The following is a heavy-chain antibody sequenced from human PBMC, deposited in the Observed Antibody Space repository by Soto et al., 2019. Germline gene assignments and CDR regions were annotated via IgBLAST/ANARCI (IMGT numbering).Heavy chain of an antibody. J-gene: IGHJ4*02. D-gene: IGHD5-12*01. CDR1: GYTFTNYF. Sequence: GASVKVSCKASGYTFTNYFIYWVRQAPGQGLEWMGRINPSDGSTFYAQNFQGRVTMTRDTSTRTVNMELSSLRSDDTAVYYCARGGPEMATIGSFDYWGQGTQVTVSS. V-gene: IGHV1-46*01. CDR2: INPSDGST. CDR3: ARGGPEMATIGSFDY.